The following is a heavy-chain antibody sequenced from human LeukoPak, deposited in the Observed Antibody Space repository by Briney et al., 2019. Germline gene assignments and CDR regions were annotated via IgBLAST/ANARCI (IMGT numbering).Heavy chain of an antibody. CDR3: VREKTGWDDGFGAFDI. CDR2: TSYDGSNK. D-gene: IGHD1-1*01. CDR1: GFTFNQYA. Sequence: GGSLRLSCAASGFTFNQYAMHWVRQDPVKGLEWVAVTSYDGSNKFYADSVKGRFTISRDNSKNTLSLQMHSLRGEDTAIYSCVREKTGWDDGFGAFDIWGQGVRVIVSS. V-gene: IGHV3-30-3*01. J-gene: IGHJ3*02.